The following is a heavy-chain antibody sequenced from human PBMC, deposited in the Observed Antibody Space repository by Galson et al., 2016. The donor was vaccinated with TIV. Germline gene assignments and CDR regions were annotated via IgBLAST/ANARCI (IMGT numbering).Heavy chain of an antibody. J-gene: IGHJ6*02. CDR1: GDSISTNNW. D-gene: IGHD3-9*01. CDR3: AKSYYDTLAGPVGFDYGRDV. V-gene: IGHV4-4*02. Sequence: SETLSLTCDVSGDSISTNNWWNWVRQPPGKGLEWIGEIYHSGPTKYNPSLKSRVTISVDKSKNQFSLKMNSVTAADTAVYYCAKSYYDTLAGPVGFDYGRDVWGQGTTVIVS. CDR2: IYHSGPT.